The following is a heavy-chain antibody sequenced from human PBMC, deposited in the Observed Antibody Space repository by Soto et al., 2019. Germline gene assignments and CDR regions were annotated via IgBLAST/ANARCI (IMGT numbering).Heavy chain of an antibody. CDR3: ARRRDYYDSSGYYPYFDY. CDR2: IYHSGST. D-gene: IGHD3-22*01. CDR1: GGSISSGGYS. V-gene: IGHV4-30-2*01. Sequence: PSETLSLTCAVSGGSISSGGYSWSWIRQPPGKGLEWIGYIYHSGSTYYNPSLKSRVTISVDRSKNQFSLKLSSVTAADTAVYYCARRRDYYDSSGYYPYFDYWGQGTLVTVSS. J-gene: IGHJ4*02.